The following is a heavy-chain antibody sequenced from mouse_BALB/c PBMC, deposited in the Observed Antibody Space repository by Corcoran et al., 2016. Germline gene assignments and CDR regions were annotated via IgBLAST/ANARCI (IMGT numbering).Heavy chain of an antibody. J-gene: IGHJ2*01. CDR3: ARWGITTFDY. CDR1: GYTFTDYN. Sequence: EVLLQQSGPELVKPGASVKIPCKASGYTFTDYNMDWVRQSHGKSLEWIGDINPRSGGTIYNQPFKGKATLTVDKPSSTAYMELRSLTSEETAVYYCARWGITTFDYWGQGTTVTVSS. V-gene: IGHV1-18*01. D-gene: IGHD1-1*01. CDR2: INPRSGGT.